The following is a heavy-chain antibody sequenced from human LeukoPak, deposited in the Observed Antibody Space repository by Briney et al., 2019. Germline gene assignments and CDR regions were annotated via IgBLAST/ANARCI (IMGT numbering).Heavy chain of an antibody. CDR3: ARSPYYYDSSGCFDY. CDR2: ISYDGSNK. V-gene: IGHV3-30-3*01. J-gene: IGHJ4*02. CDR1: GFTFSSYA. D-gene: IGHD3-22*01. Sequence: GGSLRLSCAASGFTFSSYAMHWVRQAPGKGLEWVAVISYDGSNKYYADSVKGRFTISRDNSKNTLYLQMNSLRAEDTAVYYCARSPYYYDSSGCFDYWGQGTLVTVSS.